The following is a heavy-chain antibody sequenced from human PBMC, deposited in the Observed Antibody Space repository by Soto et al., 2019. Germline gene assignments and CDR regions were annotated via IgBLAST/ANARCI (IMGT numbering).Heavy chain of an antibody. CDR3: ARGREDHVDHHFGHLFDS. Sequence: KPSETLSLPCPVSGYSISDSFWSWVRQPPGKGLEWIGLVHHTGNTNYNPSLETRVTMLIDASANHFSLTLTSVTPADAAIYYCARGREDHVDHHFGHLFDSWGQGTLVTVSS. D-gene: IGHD3-10*01. CDR2: VHHTGNT. V-gene: IGHV4-59*01. J-gene: IGHJ4*02. CDR1: GYSISDSF.